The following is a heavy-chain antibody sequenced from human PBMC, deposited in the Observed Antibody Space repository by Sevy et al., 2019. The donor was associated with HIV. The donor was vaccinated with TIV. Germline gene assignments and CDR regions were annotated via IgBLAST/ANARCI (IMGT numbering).Heavy chain of an antibody. CDR1: GFTFDDYA. D-gene: IGHD6-13*01. V-gene: IGHV3-9*01. J-gene: IGHJ4*02. Sequence: GGSLRLSCAASGFTFDDYAMHWVRQAPGKGLEWVSGISWNSGSIGYADSVKGRFTISRDNAKNSLYLQMNNLRAEDTALYYCARVSGQQLVGGSFDYWGQGTLVTVSS. CDR2: ISWNSGSI. CDR3: ARVSGQQLVGGSFDY.